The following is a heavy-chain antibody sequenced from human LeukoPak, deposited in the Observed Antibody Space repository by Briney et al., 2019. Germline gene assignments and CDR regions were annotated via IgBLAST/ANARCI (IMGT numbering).Heavy chain of an antibody. D-gene: IGHD2-15*01. CDR1: GFTFSSYG. CDR3: ARGADGVSSNSRGWFDP. J-gene: IGHJ5*02. CDR2: ISGSGGST. V-gene: IGHV3-23*01. Sequence: PGRSLRLSCAASGFTFSSYGMSWVRQAPGKGLEWVSGISGSGGSTYYADSVKGRFTISRDNAKNSLYLQMNTLRAEDTAVYSCARGADGVSSNSRGWFDPWGRGTLVTVSS.